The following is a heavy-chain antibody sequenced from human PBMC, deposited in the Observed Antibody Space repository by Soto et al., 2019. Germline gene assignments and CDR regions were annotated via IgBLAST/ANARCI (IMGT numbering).Heavy chain of an antibody. V-gene: IGHV4-39*01. Sequence: PSETLSLTCTVSGGSISTSSYYWGWIRQPPGKGLEWIGSIFYSGTTYYNPSLKSRVTISVDTSKNQFSLKLSSVTVADTSIYYCARHAILWVPAAIGPWGQGAQVTVSS. CDR3: ARHAILWVPAAIGP. D-gene: IGHD2-2*01. J-gene: IGHJ5*02. CDR1: GGSISTSSYY. CDR2: IFYSGTT.